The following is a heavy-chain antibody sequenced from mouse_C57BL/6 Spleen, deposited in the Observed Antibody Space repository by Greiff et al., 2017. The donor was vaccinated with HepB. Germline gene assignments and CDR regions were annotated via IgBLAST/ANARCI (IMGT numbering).Heavy chain of an antibody. CDR3: ANYGSSYFDV. J-gene: IGHJ1*03. CDR1: GYTFTSYW. Sequence: QVQLQQSGAELVRPGTSVKLSCKASGYTFTSYWMHWVKQRPGQGLEWIGVIDPSDSYTNYNQKFKGKATLTVDTSSSTAYMQLSSLTSEDSAVYYCANYGSSYFDVWGTGTTVTVSS. D-gene: IGHD1-1*01. CDR2: IDPSDSYT. V-gene: IGHV1-59*01.